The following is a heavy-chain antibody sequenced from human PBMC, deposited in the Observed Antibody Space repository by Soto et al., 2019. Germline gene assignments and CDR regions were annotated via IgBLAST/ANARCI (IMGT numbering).Heavy chain of an antibody. V-gene: IGHV4-34*01. CDR1: GGSFSGYY. J-gene: IGHJ5*02. CDR3: ARGETNDNWFDP. D-gene: IGHD1-7*01. Sequence: SETLSLTCAVYGGSFSGYYWSWIRQPPGKGLEWIGEINYSGSTNYNPSLKSRVTISVDTSKNQFSLKLSSVTAADTAVYYCARGETNDNWFDPWGQGTLVTVSS. CDR2: INYSGST.